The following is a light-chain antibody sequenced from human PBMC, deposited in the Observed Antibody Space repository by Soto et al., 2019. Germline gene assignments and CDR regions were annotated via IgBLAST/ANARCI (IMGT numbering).Light chain of an antibody. J-gene: IGLJ1*01. CDR2: DVS. Sequence: QSVLTQPRSVSGSPGQSVTISCTGTSSDVGGYNYVSWYQQHPGKAPKLMVYDVSKRPSGVADRFSGSKSGNTASLTVSGLQAEDEAEYSSTSYASTYSVFGTGTKVTVL. CDR3: TSYASTYSV. CDR1: SSDVGGYNY. V-gene: IGLV2-11*01.